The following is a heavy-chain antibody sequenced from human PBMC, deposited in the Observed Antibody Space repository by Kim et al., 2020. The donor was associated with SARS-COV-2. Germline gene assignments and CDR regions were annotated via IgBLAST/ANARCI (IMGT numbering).Heavy chain of an antibody. Sequence: GESLKISCKGSGYSFTSYWIGWVRQMPGKGLEWMGIIYPGDSDTRYSPSFQGQVTISADKSISTAYLQWSSLKASDTAMYYCARRPTGGITGTTTYFDYWGQGTLVTVSS. D-gene: IGHD1-20*01. V-gene: IGHV5-51*01. CDR1: GYSFTSYW. J-gene: IGHJ4*02. CDR2: IYPGDSDT. CDR3: ARRPTGGITGTTTYFDY.